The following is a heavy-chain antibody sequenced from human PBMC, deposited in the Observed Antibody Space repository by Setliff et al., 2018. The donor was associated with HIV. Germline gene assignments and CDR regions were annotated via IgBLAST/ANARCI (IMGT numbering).Heavy chain of an antibody. J-gene: IGHJ4*02. D-gene: IGHD3-3*01. Sequence: PGGSLRLSCAASAFTFSAYAMTWVRRAPGRGLEWVSATTSNGRTTDYAESVRGRFTLSRDNSGNTLYLQMTSLRAEDTAIYYCAKAWGSGYPSFESALMFDVWGQGTLVTVSS. CDR2: TTSNGRTT. V-gene: IGHV3-23*01. CDR3: AKAWGSGYPSFESALMFDV. CDR1: AFTFSAYA.